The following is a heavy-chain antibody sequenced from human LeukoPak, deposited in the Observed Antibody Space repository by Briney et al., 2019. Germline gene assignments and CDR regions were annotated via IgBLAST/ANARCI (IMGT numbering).Heavy chain of an antibody. J-gene: IGHJ4*02. V-gene: IGHV3-23*01. CDR2: ISESTGTT. CDR3: ARTPTLFDYDGSDYFPHNFDY. Sequence: GGSLRLSCAASGFTFSSYAMSWVRQAPVKGLEWVSSISESTGTTYYTSSVKGRFTVSRDNSKNTLYLQINSLRAEDTAVYYCARTPTLFDYDGSDYFPHNFDYWGQGSLVTVSS. D-gene: IGHD3-22*01. CDR1: GFTFSSYA.